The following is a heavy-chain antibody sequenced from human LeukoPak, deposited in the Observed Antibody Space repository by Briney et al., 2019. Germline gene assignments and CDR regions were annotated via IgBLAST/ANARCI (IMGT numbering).Heavy chain of an antibody. CDR3: ARGLRYCSGGSCYSGEYYYYMDV. D-gene: IGHD2-15*01. CDR1: GYTFTSYA. CDR2: INAGNGNT. Sequence: EASVKVSCKASGYTFTSYAMHWVRQAPGQRLEWMGWINAGNGNTKYSQEFQGRVTITRDTSASTAYMELSSLRSEDMAVYYCARGLRYCSGGSCYSGEYYYYMDVWGKGTTVTVSS. J-gene: IGHJ6*03. V-gene: IGHV1-3*03.